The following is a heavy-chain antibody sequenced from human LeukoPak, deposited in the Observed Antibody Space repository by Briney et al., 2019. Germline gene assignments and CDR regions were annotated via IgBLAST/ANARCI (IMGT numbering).Heavy chain of an antibody. J-gene: IGHJ4*02. CDR3: ARAPLYYDILTGYYSAFFDY. CDR2: IYYSGST. V-gene: IGHV4-59*01. Sequence: NSSETLSLTCTVSGGSISSYYWSWIRQPPGKGLEWIGYIYYSGSTNYNPSLKSRVTISVDTPKNQFSLKLSSVTAADTAVYYCARAPLYYDILTGYYSAFFDYWGQGTLVTVSS. CDR1: GGSISSYY. D-gene: IGHD3-9*01.